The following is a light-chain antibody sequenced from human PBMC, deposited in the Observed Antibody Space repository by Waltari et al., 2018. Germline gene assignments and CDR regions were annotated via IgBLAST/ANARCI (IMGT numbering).Light chain of an antibody. CDR2: GAA. CDR1: QSVGRT. V-gene: IGKV3-20*01. CDR3: QHYVRLPVT. Sequence: EIVLTQYPGPLPLSPGERATISCWTSQSVGRTLALYQQNPGQPPRLLIYGAAIRATGIPDRFSGSGSGTDFSLTISRLEPEDFAVYYCQHYVRLPVTFGQGTKVEIK. J-gene: IGKJ1*01.